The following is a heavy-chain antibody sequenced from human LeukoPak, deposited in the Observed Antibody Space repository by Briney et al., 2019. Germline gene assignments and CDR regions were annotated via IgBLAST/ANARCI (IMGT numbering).Heavy chain of an antibody. V-gene: IGHV3-7*01. CDR2: IKQDGSEK. CDR1: GFTFSDYW. J-gene: IGHJ4*02. D-gene: IGHD3-22*01. CDR3: VRKGGYSSGYYY. Sequence: GGSLRLSCAASGFTFSDYWMTWVRQAPGKGLEWVANIKQDGSEKDYVDSVKGRFTISRDNTNNSLYLQMDSLRVEDTAVYYCVRKGGYSSGYYYWGQGTLVTVSS.